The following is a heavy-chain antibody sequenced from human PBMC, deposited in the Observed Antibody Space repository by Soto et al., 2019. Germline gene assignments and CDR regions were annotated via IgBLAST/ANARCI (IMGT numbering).Heavy chain of an antibody. V-gene: IGHV4-59*11. CDR1: GGSINNHY. D-gene: IGHD7-27*01. Sequence: QVQLQESGPGLVKPSETLSLTCTVSGGSINNHYWSWIRQPPGKGLEWIGYIYYSGSTNYNPSLKSRVTMSADTSKNQFSLNLTSLTAADTAIYYCARANCYSEYWGQGTLVTVSS. CDR2: IYYSGST. J-gene: IGHJ4*02. CDR3: ARANCYSEY.